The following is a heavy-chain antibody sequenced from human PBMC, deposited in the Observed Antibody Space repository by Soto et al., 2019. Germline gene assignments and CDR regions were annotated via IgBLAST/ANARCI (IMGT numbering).Heavy chain of an antibody. Sequence: PETLSLTCAVSGGSISSSNWWSWVRQPPGKGLEWIGEIYHSGSTNYNPSLKSRVTISVDKSKNQFSLKLSSVTAADTAVYYCARGVPGDSSGYYSTDDAFDIWGQGTMVTVSS. J-gene: IGHJ3*02. CDR2: IYHSGST. CDR1: GGSISSSNW. CDR3: ARGVPGDSSGYYSTDDAFDI. V-gene: IGHV4-4*03. D-gene: IGHD3-22*01.